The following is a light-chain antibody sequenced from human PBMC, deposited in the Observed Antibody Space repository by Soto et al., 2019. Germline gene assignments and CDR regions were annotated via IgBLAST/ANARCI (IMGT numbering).Light chain of an antibody. CDR1: QSLLHSDGKTY. J-gene: IGKJ2*02. CDR3: KQTRQRLWT. CDR2: ELS. V-gene: IGKV2D-29*01. Sequence: IVMTQSPLSLAVTPGQPASISCKSSQSLLHSDGKTYVNWYLQRPGQPPKFLIYELSNRFSGVPDRFSGSGSGTDFTLKISRVEAEDVAVYYCKQTRQRLWTFGQGTKLEIQ.